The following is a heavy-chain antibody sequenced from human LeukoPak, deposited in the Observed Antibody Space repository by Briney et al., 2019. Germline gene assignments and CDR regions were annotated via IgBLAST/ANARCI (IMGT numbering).Heavy chain of an antibody. CDR2: ISGSGGST. Sequence: GGSLRLSCAASGFTFSSYAMSWVRQAPGKGLEWVSAISGSGGSTYYADSVKGRFTISRDNSKNTLYLQMNSLRAEDTAVYYCAKPAENYYDSSGYYPFDYWGQGILVTVSS. CDR1: GFTFSSYA. D-gene: IGHD3-22*01. J-gene: IGHJ4*02. CDR3: AKPAENYYDSSGYYPFDY. V-gene: IGHV3-23*01.